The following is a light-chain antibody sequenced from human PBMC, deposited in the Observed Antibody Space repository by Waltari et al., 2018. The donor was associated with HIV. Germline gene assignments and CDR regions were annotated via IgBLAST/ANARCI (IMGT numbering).Light chain of an antibody. CDR3: CSYAGETTFYV. V-gene: IGLV2-23*02. Sequence: SALTQPASVSGSPGQSLTIACNGSAPDLGADYLLSWYQQFPDKAPKLIIYEVFKRPSGISERFSASKSGNAASLTISGLQSEDEADYYCCSYAGETTFYVFGTGT. CDR1: APDLGADYL. J-gene: IGLJ1*01. CDR2: EVF.